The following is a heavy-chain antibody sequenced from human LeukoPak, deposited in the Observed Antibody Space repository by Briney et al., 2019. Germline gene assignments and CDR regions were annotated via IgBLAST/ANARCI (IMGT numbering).Heavy chain of an antibody. D-gene: IGHD6-13*01. CDR3: ARGSPTGYGNFDY. Sequence: SETLSLTCTVSGGSISSYYWSWIRQPPGKGLEWIGYIYYSGSTNYNPSLKSRVTISVDTSKNQFSPKLSSVTAADTAVYYCARGSPTGYGNFDYWGQGTLVTVSS. CDR2: IYYSGST. V-gene: IGHV4-59*01. J-gene: IGHJ4*02. CDR1: GGSISSYY.